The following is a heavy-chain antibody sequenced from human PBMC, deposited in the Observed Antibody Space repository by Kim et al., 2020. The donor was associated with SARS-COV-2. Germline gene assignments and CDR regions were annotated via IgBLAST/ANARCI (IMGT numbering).Heavy chain of an antibody. Sequence: SETLSLTCTVSGGSISSYYWSWIRQPPGKGLEWIGYIYYSGSTNYNPSHKSRVTISVDTSKNQFSLKLSSVTAADTAVYYCASLAYCGGDCYTEFDYWGQGTLVTVSS. CDR1: GGSISSYY. J-gene: IGHJ4*02. V-gene: IGHV4-59*13. D-gene: IGHD2-21*01. CDR2: IYYSGST. CDR3: ASLAYCGGDCYTEFDY.